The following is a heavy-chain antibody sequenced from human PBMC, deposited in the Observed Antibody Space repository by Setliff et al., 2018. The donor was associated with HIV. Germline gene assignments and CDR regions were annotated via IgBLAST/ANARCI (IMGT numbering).Heavy chain of an antibody. CDR1: GASIGSSGDY. Sequence: NPSETLSLTCTVSGASIGSSGDYWGWIRQPPGKGLEWVGSIATHFKSSLESRVTISMDTSKNQFSLKLTSVTAADTAVYYCARHPRHYNILTGYRYYYMDVWGKGTTVTVSS. CDR3: ARHPRHYNILTGYRYYYMDV. D-gene: IGHD3-9*01. CDR2: IAT. V-gene: IGHV4-39*01. J-gene: IGHJ6*03.